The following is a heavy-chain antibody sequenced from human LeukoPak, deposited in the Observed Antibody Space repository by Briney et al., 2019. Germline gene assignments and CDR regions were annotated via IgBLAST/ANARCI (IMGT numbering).Heavy chain of an antibody. CDR1: GFTFSSYA. CDR3: AKARLYYYEGSGYSYFDH. CDR2: ISVSGST. V-gene: IGHV3-23*01. D-gene: IGHD3-22*01. Sequence: TGGSLRLSCAASGFTFSSYAMSWVRQAPGKGLECVSAISVSGSTYYADSVKGRFTISRDNSKNTLYLQMNSLRVEDTAVYHCAKARLYYYEGSGYSYFDHWGQGTLVTVSS. J-gene: IGHJ4*02.